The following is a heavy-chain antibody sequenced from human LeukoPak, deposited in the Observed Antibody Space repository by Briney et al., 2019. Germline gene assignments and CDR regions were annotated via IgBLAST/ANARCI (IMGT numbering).Heavy chain of an antibody. CDR2: ISGGDTAT. D-gene: IGHD3-16*01. Sequence: GGTLRLSCAASGFTFNNYGMSWVRQAPGKGLEWVSAISGGDTATYYADSVKGRFTISRDISKNTLYLHMNSLRAEDTAVYYCARADRLGAALLASFDYWGQGTLVTVSS. CDR3: ARADRLGAALLASFDY. V-gene: IGHV3-23*01. J-gene: IGHJ4*02. CDR1: GFTFNNYG.